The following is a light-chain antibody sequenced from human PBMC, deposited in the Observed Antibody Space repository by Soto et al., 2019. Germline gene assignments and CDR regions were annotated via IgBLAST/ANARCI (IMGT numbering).Light chain of an antibody. J-gene: IGKJ1*01. CDR2: GAS. CDR1: QSVSTNF. V-gene: IGKV3-20*01. CDR3: QQYGRTSRT. Sequence: EIVLTQSPGTLSLSSGEGATLSCRASQSVSTNFFAWYQQKPGQAPRLLIYGASTRATGIPDRFSGSGSGTDFTLTISRLESEVFAVYYCQQYGRTSRTFAPETKVAIK.